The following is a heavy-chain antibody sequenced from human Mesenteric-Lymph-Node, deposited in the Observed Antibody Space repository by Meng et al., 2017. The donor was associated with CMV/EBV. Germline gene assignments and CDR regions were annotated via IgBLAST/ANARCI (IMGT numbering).Heavy chain of an antibody. CDR3: AKEYCSSISCSRGIES. D-gene: IGHD2-2*01. J-gene: IGHJ4*02. V-gene: IGHV4-34*01. Sequence: SETLSLTCAVYGGSFSGYYWSWIRQPPGKGLEWIGEINHSGSTNYNPSLKSRVTMSVDTSRNRFSLNLSSVTVADTAIYYCAKEYCSSISCSRGIESWGQGTLVTVSS. CDR2: INHSGST. CDR1: GGSFSGYY.